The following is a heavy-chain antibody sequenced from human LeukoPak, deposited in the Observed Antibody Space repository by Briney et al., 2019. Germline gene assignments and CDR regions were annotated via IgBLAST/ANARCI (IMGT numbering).Heavy chain of an antibody. D-gene: IGHD3-3*01. J-gene: IGHJ4*02. Sequence: QAGGSLRLSCAASGFTFSTYAVNWVRQAPGRGPEWVANIKQDGSEKYYVDSVKGRFTVSRDNAKNSLYLQMNSLRAEDTAVCYCARDFAYERFDYWGQGTLVTVSS. CDR1: GFTFSTYA. CDR2: IKQDGSEK. V-gene: IGHV3-7*01. CDR3: ARDFAYERFDY.